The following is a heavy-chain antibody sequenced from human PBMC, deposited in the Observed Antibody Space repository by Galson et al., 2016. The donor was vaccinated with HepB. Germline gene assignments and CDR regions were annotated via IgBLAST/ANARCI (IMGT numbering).Heavy chain of an antibody. D-gene: IGHD3-3*01. V-gene: IGHV3-30*18. CDR1: GFTFSSYG. CDR2: ISYDGSNK. Sequence: SLRLSCAASGFTFSSYGMHWVRQAPGTGLEWVAVISYDGSNKYYADSVKGRFTISRDNSKNTLYLQMNSLRAEDTAVYYCAKDSRSYYDFWSGYLVSEWGQGTLVTVSS. J-gene: IGHJ4*02. CDR3: AKDSRSYYDFWSGYLVSE.